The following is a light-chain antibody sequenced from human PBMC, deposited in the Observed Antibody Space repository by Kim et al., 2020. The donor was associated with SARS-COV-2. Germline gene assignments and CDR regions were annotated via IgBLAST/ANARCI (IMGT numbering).Light chain of an antibody. CDR2: GAS. CDR1: QDIRND. V-gene: IGKV1-17*01. Sequence: ASVGNRVTITCRASQDIRNDLGWYQQNPGRAPKRLIYGASSLQSGVPSRFSGSGSGTEFTLTITSVQPEDFATYFCLQHSTYPITFGQGTRLEIK. J-gene: IGKJ5*01. CDR3: LQHSTYPIT.